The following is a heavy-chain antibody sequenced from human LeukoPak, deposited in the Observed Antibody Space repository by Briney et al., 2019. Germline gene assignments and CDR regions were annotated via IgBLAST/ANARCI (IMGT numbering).Heavy chain of an antibody. CDR3: SRERYCSSTSCYSLDY. D-gene: IGHD2-2*02. Sequence: ASVKASCKASGYTFTSYGISWVRQAPGQGLEWMGWISAYNGNTNYAQRLQGRVTMTTDTSTSTAYMELRNLRSDDTAVYYCSRERYCSSTSCYSLDYWGQGTLVTVSS. V-gene: IGHV1-18*01. J-gene: IGHJ4*02. CDR2: ISAYNGNT. CDR1: GYTFTSYG.